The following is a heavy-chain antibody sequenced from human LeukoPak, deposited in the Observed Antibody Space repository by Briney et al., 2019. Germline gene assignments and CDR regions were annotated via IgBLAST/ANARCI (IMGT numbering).Heavy chain of an antibody. CDR3: ARDLNVF. V-gene: IGHV1-2*06. CDR2: INPDTGGT. Sequence: GASVKVSCMASGYTFTDYYVHWVRQVSGQGLEWMGRINPDTGGTNYAQRFQGRVTMTRDTSISTAYMELSRLRFDDTAVYYCARDLNVFWGQGTLVTVSS. CDR1: GYTFTDYY. J-gene: IGHJ4*02.